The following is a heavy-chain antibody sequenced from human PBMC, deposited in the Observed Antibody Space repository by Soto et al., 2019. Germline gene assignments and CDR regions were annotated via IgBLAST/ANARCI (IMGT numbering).Heavy chain of an antibody. Sequence: QLHLVQSGAVVKKPGASVTVSCSASGYPVTAYYMHWVRQAPGRGLEWMGGINPATGAAKYTQTCRGRVTRTRDPATSTGFMERSGLTSEDTAGFYWARGGGVGVAGSAAFDMWGQGTLVTVSS. D-gene: IGHD3-3*01. CDR1: GYPVTAYY. V-gene: IGHV1-2*02. CDR2: INPATGAA. J-gene: IGHJ3*02. CDR3: ARGGGVGVAGSAAFDM.